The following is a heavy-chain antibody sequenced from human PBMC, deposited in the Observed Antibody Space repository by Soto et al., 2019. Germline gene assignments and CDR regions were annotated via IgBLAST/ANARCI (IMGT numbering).Heavy chain of an antibody. V-gene: IGHV3-74*03. J-gene: IGHJ4*02. Sequence: GGSLRLSCAASGFTFSTYWMHWVRQVPAKGLVWVSRINGDGSSTTYADSAKGRFTISRDNARNTLYLQMNSLRVEDTAVYYCARDLNGGDDFWGQGTLVTVSS. CDR1: GFTFSTYW. D-gene: IGHD2-8*01. CDR2: INGDGSST. CDR3: ARDLNGGDDF.